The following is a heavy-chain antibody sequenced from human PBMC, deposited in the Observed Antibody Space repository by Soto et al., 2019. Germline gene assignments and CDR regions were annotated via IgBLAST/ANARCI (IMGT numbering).Heavy chain of an antibody. J-gene: IGHJ4*02. D-gene: IGHD2-15*01. V-gene: IGHV4-39*01. CDR1: RVSPPSTSHY. CDR3: AKLLGGVTEAIDYFDY. CDR2: ICYSGST. Sequence: LTSTLPRVSPPSTSHYSPSIRQPPGKGVEWVGSICYSGSTYYNPSLKSRLTISEDTSKNQFSLKPRSLTAADTAVYYCAKLLGGVTEAIDYFDYWGQGTLVPVSS.